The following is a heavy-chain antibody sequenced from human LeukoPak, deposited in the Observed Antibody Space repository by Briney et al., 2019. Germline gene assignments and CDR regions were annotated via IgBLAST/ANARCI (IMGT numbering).Heavy chain of an antibody. CDR3: ARHIGGGIEDMDV. V-gene: IGHV4-59*08. CDR1: GGSLGTYY. Sequence: SETLSLTCTVSGGSLGTYYWSWIRQSPGKGLEWIGYVSVTLTRYNPYLQSRVTISVDRSRNQFFLKMSSVTAADTAVYYCARHIGGGIEDMDVWGKGTKVIVSS. J-gene: IGHJ6*03. D-gene: IGHD3-16*02. CDR2: VSVTLT.